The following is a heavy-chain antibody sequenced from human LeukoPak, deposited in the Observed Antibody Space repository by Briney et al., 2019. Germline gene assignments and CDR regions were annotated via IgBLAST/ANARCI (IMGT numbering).Heavy chain of an antibody. V-gene: IGHV3-23*01. D-gene: IGHD2-21*02. CDR2: ISATGGT. CDR1: GFTFTGYA. J-gene: IGHJ4*02. CDR3: ARRSVVVTATHFDY. Sequence: PGGSLRLSCAESGFTFTGYAMSWVRQAPGRGLEWVSGISATGGTFYSDSVKGRFTISRDNSKNTLYLQMNSLRAEDTAVYYCARRSVVVTATHFDYWGQGTLVTVSS.